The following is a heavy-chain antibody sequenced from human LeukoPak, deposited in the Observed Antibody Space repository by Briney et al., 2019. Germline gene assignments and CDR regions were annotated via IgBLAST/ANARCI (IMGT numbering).Heavy chain of an antibody. CDR3: VRVSPQLGNY. V-gene: IGHV4-39*07. CDR1: GGSISSTSYY. J-gene: IGHJ4*02. Sequence: PSETLSLTCTVSGGSISSTSYYWGWIRQPPGKGLEWIGSIYYSGSTYYNPSLKSRVTISVDTSKNQFSLKLTSVTAADTAVYYCVRVSPQLGNYWGQGTLVTVSS. CDR2: IYYSGST. D-gene: IGHD6-13*01.